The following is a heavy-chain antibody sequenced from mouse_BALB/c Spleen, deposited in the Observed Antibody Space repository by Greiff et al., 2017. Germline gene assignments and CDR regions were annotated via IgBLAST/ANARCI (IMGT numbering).Heavy chain of an antibody. CDR1: GFTFSSFG. V-gene: IGHV5-17*02. Sequence: EVQLLESGGGLVQPGGSRKLSCAASGFTFSSFGMHWVRQAPEKGLEWVAYISSGSSTIYYADTVKGRFTISRDNPKNTLFLQMTSLRSEDTAMYNYAGGYDYAWFDYWGQGTMVTVSA. J-gene: IGHJ3*01. CDR2: ISSGSSTI. D-gene: IGHD2-2*01. CDR3: AGGYDYAWFDY.